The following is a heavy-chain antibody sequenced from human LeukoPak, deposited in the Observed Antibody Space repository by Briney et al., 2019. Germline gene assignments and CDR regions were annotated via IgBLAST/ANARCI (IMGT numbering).Heavy chain of an antibody. CDR2: IYTSGST. Sequence: SETLSLTCTVSGGSISSYYWSWIRQPAGKGLEWIGRIYTSGSTNYNPSLKSRVTMSVDTSKNQFSLKLSSVTAADTAVYYCARMSLSNRYYHGMDVWGQGTTVTVSS. J-gene: IGHJ6*02. CDR3: ARMSLSNRYYHGMDV. CDR1: GGSISSYY. D-gene: IGHD2/OR15-2a*01. V-gene: IGHV4-4*07.